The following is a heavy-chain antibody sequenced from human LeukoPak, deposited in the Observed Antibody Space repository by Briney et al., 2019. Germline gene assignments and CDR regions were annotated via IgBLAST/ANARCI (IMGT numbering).Heavy chain of an antibody. V-gene: IGHV6-1*01. CDR2: TYYRSKWYN. J-gene: IGHJ5*02. CDR3: ARGGYCSGGSCYSDWFDP. Sequence: SQTLSLTCAISGDSVSSNSAAWNWIRQSPSRGLEWLGRTYYRSKWYNDYAVSVKSRITITPDTSKNQFSLQLNSVTPEDTAVYYCARGGYCSGGSCYSDWFDPWGQGTLVTVSS. D-gene: IGHD2-15*01. CDR1: GDSVSSNSAA.